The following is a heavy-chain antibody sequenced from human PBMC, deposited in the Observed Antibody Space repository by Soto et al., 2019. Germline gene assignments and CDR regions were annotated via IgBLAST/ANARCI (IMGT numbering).Heavy chain of an antibody. J-gene: IGHJ4*02. CDR2: IYYSGST. D-gene: IGHD3-16*01. CDR3: ARVGAVGGPTTRDY. V-gene: IGHV4-61*01. Sequence: QVKLQESGPGLVKPSETLSLTCTVSGGSVSSGSYYWSWIRQPPGKGLEWIGYIYYSGSTNYNPSLMSRVAISVDTSKKQISLKLSSVPAAETGEYYCARVGAVGGPTTRDYWGQGTLVTVSS. CDR1: GGSVSSGSYY.